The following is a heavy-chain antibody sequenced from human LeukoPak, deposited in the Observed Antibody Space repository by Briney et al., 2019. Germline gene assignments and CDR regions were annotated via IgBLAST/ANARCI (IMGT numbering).Heavy chain of an antibody. J-gene: IGHJ3*02. CDR3: ARDRGVVVPAALQADAFDI. D-gene: IGHD2-2*02. CDR1: GGTFSSYA. V-gene: IGHV1-69*05. Sequence: SVKVSCKASGGTFSSYAITWVRQAPGQGLEWMGRIIPIFGTANYAQKFQGRVTITTDESTSTAYMELSSLRSEDTAVYYCARDRGVVVPAALQADAFDIWGQGTMVTVSS. CDR2: IIPIFGTA.